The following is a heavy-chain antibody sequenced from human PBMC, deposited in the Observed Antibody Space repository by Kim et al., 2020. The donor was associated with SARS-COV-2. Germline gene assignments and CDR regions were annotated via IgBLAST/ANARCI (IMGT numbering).Heavy chain of an antibody. CDR2: FDPEDGET. J-gene: IGHJ5*02. Sequence: ASVKVSCKVSGYTLTELSMHWVRQAPGKGLEWMGGFDPEDGETIYAQKFQGRVTMTEDTSTDTAYMELSSLRSEDTAVYYCATVGAGPNWFDPWGQGTLVTVSS. V-gene: IGHV1-24*01. CDR1: GYTLTELS. D-gene: IGHD3-16*01. CDR3: ATVGAGPNWFDP.